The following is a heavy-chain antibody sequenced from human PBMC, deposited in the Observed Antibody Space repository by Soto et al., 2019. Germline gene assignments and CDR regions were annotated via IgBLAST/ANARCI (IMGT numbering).Heavy chain of an antibody. J-gene: IGHJ6*02. V-gene: IGHV1-46*01. CDR3: ARVPQQITIFGVVTLDV. Sequence: GASVKVSCKASGYTFTSYYMHWVRQAPGQGLEWMGIINPSGGSTSYAQKFQGRVTMTRDTSTSTVYMELSSLRSEDTAVYYCARVPQQITIFGVVTLDVWGQGTTVTVS. D-gene: IGHD3-3*01. CDR1: GYTFTSYY. CDR2: INPSGGST.